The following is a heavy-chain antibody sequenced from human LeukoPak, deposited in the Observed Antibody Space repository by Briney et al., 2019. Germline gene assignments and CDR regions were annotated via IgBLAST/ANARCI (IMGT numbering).Heavy chain of an antibody. CDR2: INPNSGGT. CDR1: GYTFTGYY. J-gene: IGHJ5*02. CDR3: ARDFGSSSDTLGWFDP. Sequence: ASVKVSCKASGYTFTGYYMHWVRQAPGQGLEWMGWINPNSGGTNYAQKFQGWVTMTRDTSISTAYMELSSLRSEDTAVYYCARDFGSSSDTLGWFDPWGQGTLVTVSS. V-gene: IGHV1-2*04. D-gene: IGHD6-13*01.